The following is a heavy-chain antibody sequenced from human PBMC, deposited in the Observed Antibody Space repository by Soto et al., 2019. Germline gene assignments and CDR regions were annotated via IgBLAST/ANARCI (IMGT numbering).Heavy chain of an antibody. CDR1: GGSISSYY. CDR2: IYYSGST. D-gene: IGHD4-17*01. Sequence: SETLSLTCTVSGGSISSYYWSWIRQPPGKGLEWIGYIYYSGSTNYSPSLKSRVTISVGTSKNQFSLKLSSVTAADTAVYYCARTMTTVTTAIDYWGQGTLVTV. V-gene: IGHV4-59*01. CDR3: ARTMTTVTTAIDY. J-gene: IGHJ4*02.